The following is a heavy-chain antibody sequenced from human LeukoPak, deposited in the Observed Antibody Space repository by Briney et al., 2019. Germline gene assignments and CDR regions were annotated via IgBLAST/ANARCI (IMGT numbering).Heavy chain of an antibody. CDR3: ARVSRLFTRTSPFDY. D-gene: IGHD2-21*01. CDR2: IIPIFGTA. Sequence: SVKVSCKASGGTFSSYAISWVRQAPGQGLEWMGGIIPIFGTANYAQKFQGRVRITTDESTSTAYMELSSLRSEDTAMYYCARVSRLFTRTSPFDYWGQGTLVTVSS. V-gene: IGHV1-69*05. J-gene: IGHJ4*02. CDR1: GGTFSSYA.